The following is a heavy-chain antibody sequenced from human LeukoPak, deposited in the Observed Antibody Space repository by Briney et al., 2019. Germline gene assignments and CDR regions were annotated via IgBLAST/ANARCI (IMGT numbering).Heavy chain of an antibody. Sequence: SETLSLTCTVSGGSISSYYWSWIRQPPGKGLEWIGYIYYNGSTNYNPSLKSRVTISVDTSKNQFSLKLSSVTAADTAVYYCARGRAGITIFGVPTQPIDYWGQGTLVTVSS. CDR1: GGSISSYY. CDR2: IYYNGST. V-gene: IGHV4-59*01. D-gene: IGHD3-3*01. J-gene: IGHJ4*02. CDR3: ARGRAGITIFGVPTQPIDY.